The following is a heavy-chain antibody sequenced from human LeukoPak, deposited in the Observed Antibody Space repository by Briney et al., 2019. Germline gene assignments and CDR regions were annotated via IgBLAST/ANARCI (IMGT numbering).Heavy chain of an antibody. J-gene: IGHJ6*02. Sequence: ASVKDSCKASGYTFTSYGISWVRQAPGQGLEWMGWISAYNGNTNYAQKLQGRVTMTTDTSTSTAYMELRSLRSDDTAVYYCAREPYSYAYYYYGMDVWGQGTTVTVSS. V-gene: IGHV1-18*01. CDR2: ISAYNGNT. CDR3: AREPYSYAYYYYGMDV. D-gene: IGHD5-18*01. CDR1: GYTFTSYG.